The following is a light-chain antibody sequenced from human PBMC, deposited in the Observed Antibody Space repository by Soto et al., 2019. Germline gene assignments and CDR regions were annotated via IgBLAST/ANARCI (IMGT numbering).Light chain of an antibody. J-gene: IGLJ1*01. Sequence: SYALTQPPSVSVAPGQTARITCGGNNIGSKSVHWYQQKPGQAPVLVVYDDSDRPSGIAERFSGSNSGNTATLTISRVEAGDEADYYCQVWDSSSDHRVFGTGTKVTVL. CDR2: DDS. CDR1: NIGSKS. CDR3: QVWDSSSDHRV. V-gene: IGLV3-21*02.